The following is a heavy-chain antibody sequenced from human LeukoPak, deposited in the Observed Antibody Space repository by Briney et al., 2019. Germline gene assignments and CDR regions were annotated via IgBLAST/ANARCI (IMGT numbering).Heavy chain of an antibody. CDR1: GDSISSGGYY. D-gene: IGHD1-1*01. V-gene: IGHV4-31*03. J-gene: IGHJ4*02. CDR2: IYYSGTT. Sequence: SQTLSLTCTVSGDSISSGGYYWTWIRQHPGKGLEWIGYIYYSGTTYYNPSLKSRVTMSVGTSQNQFSLKLSSVTAADTAVYYCARTPTTGTPLPFDSWGQGALVTVSS. CDR3: ARTPTTGTPLPFDS.